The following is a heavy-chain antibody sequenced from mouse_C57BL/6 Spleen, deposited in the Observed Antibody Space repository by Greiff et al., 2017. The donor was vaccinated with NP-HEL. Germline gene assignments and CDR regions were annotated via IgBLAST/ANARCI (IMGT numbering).Heavy chain of an antibody. Sequence: EVQLQQSGPELVKPGASVKISCKASGYSFTGYYMNWVKQSPEKSLEWIGEINPSTGGTTYNQKFKAKATLTVDKYSSTAYMQLKSLTAEDSAVEYSATNSTVRYFDVWGTGTTVTVSS. CDR1: GYSFTGYY. CDR3: ATNSTVRYFDV. D-gene: IGHD2-10*02. V-gene: IGHV1-42*01. J-gene: IGHJ1*03. CDR2: INPSTGGT.